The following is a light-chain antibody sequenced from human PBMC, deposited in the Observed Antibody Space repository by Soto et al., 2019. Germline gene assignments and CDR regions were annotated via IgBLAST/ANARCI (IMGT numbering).Light chain of an antibody. CDR2: DAS. V-gene: IGKV1-5*01. Sequence: EIEMTQSPATLSLSLGDRVTLTCGASQSISSWLAWYQQKPGKAPKLLIYDASSLESGVPSRFSGSGSGTEFTLTISSLQPDDFATYYCQQYNSCPRTFGPGTKV. CDR3: QQYNSCPRT. J-gene: IGKJ1*01. CDR1: QSISSW.